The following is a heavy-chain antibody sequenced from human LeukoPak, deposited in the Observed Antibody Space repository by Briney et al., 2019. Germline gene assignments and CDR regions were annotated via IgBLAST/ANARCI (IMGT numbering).Heavy chain of an antibody. J-gene: IGHJ4*02. CDR3: ARTSGYFDY. V-gene: IGHV6-1*01. Sequence: SQTLSLTCVISGDSVSSKSAAWNWIRQSPSRGLEWLGRTYYRSKWFNDYAVSVKGRITINPDTSKNQFSVQLNSVTPEDTAVYFCARTSGYFDYWGQGTLVTVSS. CDR1: GDSVSSKSAA. D-gene: IGHD6-19*01. CDR2: TYYRSKWFN.